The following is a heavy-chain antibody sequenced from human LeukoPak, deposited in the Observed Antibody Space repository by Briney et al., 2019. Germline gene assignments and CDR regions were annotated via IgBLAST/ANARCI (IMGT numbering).Heavy chain of an antibody. CDR3: AREIGDYYDSSGADY. J-gene: IGHJ4*02. CDR1: GFTFSSYG. V-gene: IGHV3-33*01. CDR2: IWYDGSNK. D-gene: IGHD3-22*01. Sequence: GGSLRLSCAASGFTFSSYGMHWVRQAPGKGLEWVAVIWYDGSNKYYADSVKSRFTISRDNSKNTLYLQMSSLRAEDTAVYYCAREIGDYYDSSGADYWGQGTLVTVSS.